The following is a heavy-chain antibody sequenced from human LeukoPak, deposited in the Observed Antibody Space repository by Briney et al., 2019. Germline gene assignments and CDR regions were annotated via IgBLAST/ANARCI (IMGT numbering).Heavy chain of an antibody. Sequence: GASVKVSCKASGYTFIRYGISGVRQAPGQGREWMGWISPYNGNTNYAQRLQGRVTMTTDTSTSTAYMELRSLRSDDTAVYYCARDPCTGGSCHDAFDMWGQGTMVTVSS. CDR2: ISPYNGNT. CDR3: ARDPCTGGSCHDAFDM. J-gene: IGHJ3*02. CDR1: GYTFIRYG. V-gene: IGHV1-18*01. D-gene: IGHD2-15*01.